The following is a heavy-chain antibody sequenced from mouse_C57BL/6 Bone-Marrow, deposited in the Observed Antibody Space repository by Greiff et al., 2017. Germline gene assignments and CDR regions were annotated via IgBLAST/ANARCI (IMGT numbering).Heavy chain of an antibody. V-gene: IGHV5-12*01. CDR1: GFTFSDYY. CDR3: ARHEAMDY. CDR2: ISNGGGST. J-gene: IGHJ4*01. Sequence: EVNVVESGGGLVQPGGSLKLSCAASGFTFSDYYMYWVRQTPEKRLEWVAYISNGGGSTYYPDTVKGRFTISRDNAKNTLYLQMSRLKSEDTAMYYCARHEAMDYWGQGTSVTVSS.